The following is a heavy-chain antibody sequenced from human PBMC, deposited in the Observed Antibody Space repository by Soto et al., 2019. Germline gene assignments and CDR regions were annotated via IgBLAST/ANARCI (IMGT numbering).Heavy chain of an antibody. Sequence: LNLAWADAGFTLSDYYVSWIRQAPGKGLEWVSYISSSSSYTNYADSVKGRFTISRDNAKNSLYLQMNSLRAEDTAVYYCARLRPEGIFDPWGQGTLVTVSS. D-gene: IGHD3-10*01. CDR3: ARLRPEGIFDP. J-gene: IGHJ5*02. CDR2: ISSSSSYT. V-gene: IGHV3-11*03. CDR1: GFTLSDYY.